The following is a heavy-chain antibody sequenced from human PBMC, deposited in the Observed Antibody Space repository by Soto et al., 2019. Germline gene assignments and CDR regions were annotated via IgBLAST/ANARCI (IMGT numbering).Heavy chain of an antibody. Sequence: QVQLVESGGGVVQPGRSLRLSCAASGFTFSSYGMHWVRQAPGKGLEWVAVIWYDGSNKYYADSVKGRFTISRDNSKNTLYLQMNSLRAEDTAVYYCARSYDYVWGSYRSPGYFDYWGQGTLVTVSS. J-gene: IGHJ4*02. CDR2: IWYDGSNK. CDR1: GFTFSSYG. V-gene: IGHV3-33*01. D-gene: IGHD3-16*02. CDR3: ARSYDYVWGSYRSPGYFDY.